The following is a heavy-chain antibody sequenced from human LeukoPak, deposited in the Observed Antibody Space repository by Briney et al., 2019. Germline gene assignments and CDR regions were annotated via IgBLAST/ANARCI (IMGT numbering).Heavy chain of an antibody. CDR3: ATAFYYDSNDYYGMDV. CDR2: INPSGGST. J-gene: IGHJ6*02. Sequence: ASVKVSCKASGYTFTSYYMHWVRQAPGQGLEWMGIINPSGGSTSYAQKFQGRVTMTRDTSTSTVYMELSSLRSEDTAVYYCATAFYYDSNDYYGMDVWGQGTTVTVSS. D-gene: IGHD3-22*01. V-gene: IGHV1-46*01. CDR1: GYTFTSYY.